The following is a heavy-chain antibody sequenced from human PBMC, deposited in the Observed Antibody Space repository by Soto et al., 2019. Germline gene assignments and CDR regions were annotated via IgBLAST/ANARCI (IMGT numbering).Heavy chain of an antibody. CDR1: GGSFSGYY. CDR2: INHSGST. V-gene: IGHV4-34*01. Sequence: SETLSLTCAVYGGSFSGYYWSWIRQPPGKGLEWIGEINHSGSTNYNPSLKSRVTISVDTSKNQFSLKLSSVTAADTAVYYCARGRTVTTLYYYYYYMDVWGKGTTVTVSS. J-gene: IGHJ6*03. D-gene: IGHD4-17*01. CDR3: ARGRTVTTLYYYYYYMDV.